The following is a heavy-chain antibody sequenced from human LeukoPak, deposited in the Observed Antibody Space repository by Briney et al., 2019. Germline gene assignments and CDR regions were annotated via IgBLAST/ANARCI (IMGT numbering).Heavy chain of an antibody. CDR2: IYSGGST. V-gene: IGHV3-53*01. Sequence: SGGSLGLSCAASGVTLSSYAMSWARQAPGKGLEWVSIIYSGGSTYYADSVKGRFTISRDNSKNTLYLQMNSLRAEDTAVYYCARAPGYCSGGSCYSLLDYWGQGTLVTVSS. CDR1: GVTLSSYA. CDR3: ARAPGYCSGGSCYSLLDY. J-gene: IGHJ4*02. D-gene: IGHD2-15*01.